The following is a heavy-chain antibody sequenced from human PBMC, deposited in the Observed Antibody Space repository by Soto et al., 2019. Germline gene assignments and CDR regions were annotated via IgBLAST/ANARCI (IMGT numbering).Heavy chain of an antibody. V-gene: IGHV5-10-1*01. D-gene: IGHD6-6*01. CDR2: IDPSDSYT. Sequence: ESLKISCKGSGYSFTSYWISWVRQMPGKGLEWMGRIDPSDSYTNYSPSFQGHVTISADKSISTAYLQWSSLKASDTAMYYCARVEYSSSSGYYYGMDVWGQGTTVTVSS. CDR3: ARVEYSSSSGYYYGMDV. CDR1: GYSFTSYW. J-gene: IGHJ6*02.